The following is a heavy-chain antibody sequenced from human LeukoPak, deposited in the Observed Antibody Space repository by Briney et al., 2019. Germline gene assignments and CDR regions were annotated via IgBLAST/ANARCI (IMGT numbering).Heavy chain of an antibody. CDR3: ARAAGGNSGYNWFDP. V-gene: IGHV1-18*01. J-gene: IGHJ5*02. D-gene: IGHD4-23*01. CDR1: GYTFTSFD. Sequence: ASVKVSCKTSGYTFTSFDINWVRQATGQGLEWMGWISAYNGNTNYAQKLQGRVTMTTDTSTSTAYMELRSLRSDDTAVYYCARAAGGNSGYNWFDPWGQGTLVTVSS. CDR2: ISAYNGNT.